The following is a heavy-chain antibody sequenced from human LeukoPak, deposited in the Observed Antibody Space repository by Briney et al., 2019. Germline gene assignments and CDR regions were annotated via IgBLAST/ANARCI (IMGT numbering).Heavy chain of an antibody. J-gene: IGHJ4*02. CDR1: GFSVSSNY. Sequence: GGSLRLSCAASGFSVSSNYITWVRQAPGKGLEWVSVIYNGGSTKCADSVKARFTISRDNSKNTVYLQMNSLRVEDTAVYYCARATLDNWGQGTLVTVSS. V-gene: IGHV3-53*01. CDR3: ARATLDN. CDR2: IYNGGST.